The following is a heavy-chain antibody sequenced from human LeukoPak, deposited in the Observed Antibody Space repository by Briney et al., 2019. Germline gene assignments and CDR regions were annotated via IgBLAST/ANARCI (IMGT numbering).Heavy chain of an antibody. D-gene: IGHD2-15*01. V-gene: IGHV4-59*01. Sequence: PSETLSLTCTVSGGSISSNYWSWIRRPPGKGLEWLGYIYSSGSTNYNPSLKSRGTVSLDTSKNQFSLKLSSVTAADTAVYYCARVLGSGYSDYWGQGTLVTVSS. CDR2: IYSSGST. CDR3: ARVLGSGYSDY. CDR1: GGSISSNY. J-gene: IGHJ4*02.